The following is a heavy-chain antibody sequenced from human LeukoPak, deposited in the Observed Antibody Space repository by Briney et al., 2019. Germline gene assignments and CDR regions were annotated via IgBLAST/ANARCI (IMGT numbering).Heavy chain of an antibody. D-gene: IGHD3-22*01. CDR3: TSRDSSGYYTLGSLDI. CDR1: GGSISSSSYY. CDR2: IYYSGST. J-gene: IGHJ3*02. V-gene: IGHV4-39*01. Sequence: PSETLSLTCTVSGGSISSSSYYWGWIRQPPGKGLEWIGSIYYSGSTYYNPSLKSRVTISVDTYKNQFSLKLSSVTPSDTWVHCRTSRDSSGYYTLGSLDIWGQETMVTVSS.